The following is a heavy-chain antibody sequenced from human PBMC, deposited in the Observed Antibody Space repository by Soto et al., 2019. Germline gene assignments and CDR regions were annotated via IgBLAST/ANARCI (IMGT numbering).Heavy chain of an antibody. J-gene: IGHJ6*03. V-gene: IGHV3-23*01. CDR2: LGGSGGSP. Sequence: EVQLLESGGGLVQPGGPRNLSCAPSGSTFSSYALNWFPRLPGKGWEWVSVLGGSGGSPYYADSVKGRFTISRDNSKNTLYLQMNSLRAEDTAVYYCAKEVYCSSTSCYYYMDVWGKGTTVTVSS. CDR1: GSTFSSYA. D-gene: IGHD2-2*01. CDR3: AKEVYCSSTSCYYYMDV.